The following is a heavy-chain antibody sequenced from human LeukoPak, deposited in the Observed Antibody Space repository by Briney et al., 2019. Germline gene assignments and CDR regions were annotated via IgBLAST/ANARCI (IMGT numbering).Heavy chain of an antibody. V-gene: IGHV4-38-2*02. CDR2: IYHSGST. CDR3: ARERGSDILTGYYSVYERYYFDY. J-gene: IGHJ4*02. D-gene: IGHD3-9*01. Sequence: TSETLSLTCTVSGYSISSGYYWGWIRQPPGKGLEWIGSIYHSGSTYYNPSLKSRVTISVDTSKNQFSLKLSSVTAADTAVYYCARERGSDILTGYYSVYERYYFDYWGQGTLVTVSS. CDR1: GYSISSGYY.